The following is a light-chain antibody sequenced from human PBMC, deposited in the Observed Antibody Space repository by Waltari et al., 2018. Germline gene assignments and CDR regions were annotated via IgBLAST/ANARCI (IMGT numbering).Light chain of an antibody. CDR2: KAS. V-gene: IGKV1-5*03. CDR1: QSISSW. J-gene: IGKJ2*01. CDR3: QQYNSYLYT. Sequence: DIPMTQSPSTLPASVGDRVTITCRASQSISSWLAWYHQKPGKAPKLLIYKASSLESGVPSRFSGSGSGTEFTLTISSLQPDDFATYYCQQYNSYLYTFGQGTKLEIK.